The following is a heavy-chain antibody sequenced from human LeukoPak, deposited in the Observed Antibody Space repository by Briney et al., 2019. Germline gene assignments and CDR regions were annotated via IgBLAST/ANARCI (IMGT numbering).Heavy chain of an antibody. Sequence: ASVKVSCKAFGYTFTSYDINWVRQATGQGLEWMGWMNPNSGNTGYAQKFQGRVTMTRNTSISTAYMELSSLRSEDTAVYYCARAGGMSIAARPYYYYGMDVWGRGTTVTVSS. J-gene: IGHJ6*02. CDR3: ARAGGMSIAARPYYYYGMDV. D-gene: IGHD6-6*01. CDR1: GYTFTSYD. V-gene: IGHV1-8*01. CDR2: MNPNSGNT.